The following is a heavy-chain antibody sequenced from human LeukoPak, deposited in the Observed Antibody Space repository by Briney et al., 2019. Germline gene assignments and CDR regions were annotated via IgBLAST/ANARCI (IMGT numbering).Heavy chain of an antibody. CDR2: IYYSGRT. CDR1: GGSFSGYY. Sequence: PSETLSLTCAVYGGSFSGYYWSWIRQHPGKGLEWIGFIYYSGRTYYLPSLESRVTISIDTSKNQFSLKLRSVTAADTAVYYCAREATYMYDGNGGPFDYWGQGALVTVSS. V-gene: IGHV4-31*11. J-gene: IGHJ4*02. D-gene: IGHD3-22*01. CDR3: AREATYMYDGNGGPFDY.